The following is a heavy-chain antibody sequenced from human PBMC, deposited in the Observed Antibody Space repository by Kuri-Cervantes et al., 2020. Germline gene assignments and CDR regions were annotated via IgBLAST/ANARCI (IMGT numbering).Heavy chain of an antibody. CDR1: GYTFTSYG. CDR2: ISAYNGNT. CDR3: ATDVRTKGAFDY. V-gene: IGHV1-18*01. Sequence: ASVKVSCKASGYTFTSYGISWVRQAPGQGLEWMGWISAYNGNTDYAQKFQGRVTMTEDTSTDTAYMELSSLRSEDTAVYYCATDVRTKGAFDYWGQGTLVTVSS. D-gene: IGHD2/OR15-2a*01. J-gene: IGHJ4*02.